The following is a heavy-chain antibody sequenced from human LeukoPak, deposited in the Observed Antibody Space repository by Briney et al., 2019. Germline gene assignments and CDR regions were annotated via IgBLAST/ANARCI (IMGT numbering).Heavy chain of an antibody. CDR1: GLTLSSYG. CDR3: AKDLYLPDYGDYPGY. D-gene: IGHD4-17*01. CDR2: ISGSGGST. V-gene: IGHV3-23*01. J-gene: IGHJ4*02. Sequence: PGGSLRLSCAASGLTLSSYGMSWVRQAPGEGLEWVSAISGSGGSTYYADSVERRFTIYRDNSKNTLYLQMNSLRADDTAVYYCAKDLYLPDYGDYPGYWGQGTLVTVSS.